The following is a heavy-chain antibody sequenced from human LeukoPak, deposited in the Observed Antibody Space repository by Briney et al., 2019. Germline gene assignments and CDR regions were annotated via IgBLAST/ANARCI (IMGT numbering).Heavy chain of an antibody. D-gene: IGHD2-15*01. V-gene: IGHV3-7*01. J-gene: IGHJ4*02. CDR2: IKQDGSEK. Sequence: GGSLRLSCVASGFTFSSYWMSWVRQAPGKGLEWVANIKQDGSEKYYVGSVKGRFTISRDNAKNSLFLQMNSLRAEDTAMYYCASCLGVVVNDYWGQGTLVTVSS. CDR3: ASCLGVVVNDY. CDR1: GFTFSSYW.